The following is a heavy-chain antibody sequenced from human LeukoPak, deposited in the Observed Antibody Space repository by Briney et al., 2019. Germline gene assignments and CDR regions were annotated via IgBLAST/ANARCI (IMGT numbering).Heavy chain of an antibody. CDR3: ARDGFRYYYDSSGYYSPTYYFDY. V-gene: IGHV4-4*07. Sequence: SETLSLTCTVSGGSISSYYWSWIRQPAGKGLEWIGRIYTSGSTNYNPSLKSRATMSVDTSKNQFSLKLSSVTAADTAVYYCARDGFRYYYDSSGYYSPTYYFDYWGQGTLVTVSS. CDR1: GGSISSYY. J-gene: IGHJ4*02. D-gene: IGHD3-22*01. CDR2: IYTSGST.